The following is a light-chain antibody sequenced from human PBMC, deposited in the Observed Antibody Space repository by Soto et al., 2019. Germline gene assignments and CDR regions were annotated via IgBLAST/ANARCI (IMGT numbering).Light chain of an antibody. CDR1: QSVNSR. Sequence: EIVLTQSPGTLSLSPGERATLSCRASQSVNSRLAWYQHKPGQAPRLLISGASSRANGIPDRFSGSGSATDFTLTISRLDPEDLALYYCQHYGRSPITFGQGTRLEIK. CDR2: GAS. CDR3: QHYGRSPIT. V-gene: IGKV3-20*01. J-gene: IGKJ5*01.